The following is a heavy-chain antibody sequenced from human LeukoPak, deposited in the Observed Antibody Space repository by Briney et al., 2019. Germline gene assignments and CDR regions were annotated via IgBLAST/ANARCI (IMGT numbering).Heavy chain of an antibody. CDR3: ARGGARGLYYFDY. V-gene: IGHV4-38-2*01. CDR2: IYHSGST. J-gene: IGHJ4*01. Sequence: SETLSLTCAVSGYSISSGYYWGWIRQPPGQGLEWIGSIYHSGSTYYNPSLKSRVTISLDTSKKQLSLKLTSVTAADTAVYYCARGGARGLYYFDYWGHGTLVTVSS. CDR1: GYSISSGYY. D-gene: IGHD3-10*01.